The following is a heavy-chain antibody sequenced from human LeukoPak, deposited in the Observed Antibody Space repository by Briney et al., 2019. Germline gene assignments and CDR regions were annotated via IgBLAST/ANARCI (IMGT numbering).Heavy chain of an antibody. CDR2: FDPEDGET. Sequence: ASVKVSCKVSGYTLTELSMHWVRQAPGKGLEWMGGFDPEDGETIYAQKFQGRVTMTEDTSTDTAYMELSSLRSEDTAVYYCATGLRHYDSSGYSDYWGQGTLVTVSS. CDR1: GYTLTELS. J-gene: IGHJ4*02. D-gene: IGHD3-22*01. CDR3: ATGLRHYDSSGYSDY. V-gene: IGHV1-24*01.